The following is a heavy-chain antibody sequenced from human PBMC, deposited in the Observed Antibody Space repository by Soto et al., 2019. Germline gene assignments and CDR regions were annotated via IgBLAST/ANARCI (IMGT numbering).Heavy chain of an antibody. V-gene: IGHV4-59*01. CDR2: IYYTGSA. CDR1: GGSISSYY. CDR3: DRDQYDFRSGSYYYAMEV. J-gene: IGHJ6*02. D-gene: IGHD3-3*01. Sequence: PSETLSLTCTVSGGSISSYYWSLIRQPPGKGLEWIGYIYYTGSANYNPSLKGRVTMSVDTSRDQVSLRLRSVTRADTAVYYCDRDQYDFRSGSYYYAMEVWGQGTKVTVSS.